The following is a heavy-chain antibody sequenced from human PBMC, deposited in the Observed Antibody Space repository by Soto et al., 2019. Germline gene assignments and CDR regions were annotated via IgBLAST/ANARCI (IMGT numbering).Heavy chain of an antibody. CDR1: GFTFSSYA. J-gene: IGHJ4*02. D-gene: IGHD6-6*01. CDR2: ISGSGGST. V-gene: IGHV3-23*01. CDR3: AKEFEYSAGLRIPPYFDY. Sequence: HPGGSLRLSCAASGFTFSSYAMSWVRQAPGKGLEWVSAISGSGGSTYYADSVKGRFTISRDNSKNTLYLQMNSLRAEDTAVYYCAKEFEYSAGLRIPPYFDYWGQGTLVTVSS.